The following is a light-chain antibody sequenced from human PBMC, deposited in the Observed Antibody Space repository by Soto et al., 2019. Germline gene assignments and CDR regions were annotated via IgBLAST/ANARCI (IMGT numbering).Light chain of an antibody. CDR3: MQALQTPST. J-gene: IGKJ2*01. CDR1: QSLLQSNGNNY. V-gene: IGKV2-28*01. CDR2: LGS. Sequence: DIVMTQSPLSLPVTPGEPASISCRSSQSLLQSNGNNYLDWYLQKPGQSPQLLIYLGSARASGVPDRFSGSGSGTDFTLKISGVEAEDVGVYYCMQALQTPSTFGQGTKLEIK.